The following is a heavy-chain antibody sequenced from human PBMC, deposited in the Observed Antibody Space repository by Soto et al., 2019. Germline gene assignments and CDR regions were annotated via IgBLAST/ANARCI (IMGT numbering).Heavy chain of an antibody. CDR2: IFPAFRGT. Sequence: QVQLVPSGTEVKRPGSSVKVSCTASGGTFGSYTLTWVRQAPGQGIDWVWGIFPAFRGTAVAQSFQERVTRSADDSTSTAFVDLRDLRSEDTAVYYCTRGSDLSIGTNAPLAYWGEGTLLSGSS. CDR3: TRGSDLSIGTNAPLAY. J-gene: IGHJ4*02. D-gene: IGHD2-8*01. CDR1: GGTFGSYT. V-gene: IGHV1-69*01.